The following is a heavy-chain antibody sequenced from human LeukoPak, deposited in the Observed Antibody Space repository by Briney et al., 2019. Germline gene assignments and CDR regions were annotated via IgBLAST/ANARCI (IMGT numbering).Heavy chain of an antibody. J-gene: IGHJ5*02. V-gene: IGHV4-34*01. CDR1: GGSFSAYY. CDR2: INHSGST. Sequence: SEILSLTCAVYGGSFSAYYWSWIRQPPGKGLEWIGEINHSGSTNYNPSLKSRVTISIDTSKNQFSLEMSSVTAADTAVYYCARGRGARSSRWYNWFDPWGQGTLVTVSS. D-gene: IGHD6-13*01. CDR3: ARGRGARSSRWYNWFDP.